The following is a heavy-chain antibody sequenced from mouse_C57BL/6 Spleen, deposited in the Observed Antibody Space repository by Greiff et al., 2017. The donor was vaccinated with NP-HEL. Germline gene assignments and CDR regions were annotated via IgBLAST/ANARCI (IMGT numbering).Heavy chain of an antibody. CDR3: ARKTTVGAMDY. D-gene: IGHD1-1*01. J-gene: IGHJ4*01. V-gene: IGHV5-17*01. CDR1: GFTFSDYG. CDR2: ISSGSSTI. Sequence: EVMLVESGGGLVKPGGSLKLSCAASGFTFSDYGMHWVRQAPEKGLEWVAYISSGSSTIYYADTVKGRFTISRDNAKNTLFLQMTSLRSEDTAMYYCARKTTVGAMDYWGQGTSVTVSS.